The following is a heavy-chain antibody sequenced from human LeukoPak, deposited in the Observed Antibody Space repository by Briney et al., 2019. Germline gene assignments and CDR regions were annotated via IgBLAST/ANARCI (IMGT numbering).Heavy chain of an antibody. J-gene: IGHJ6*02. CDR2: IYYSGST. CDR3: ARVAGGYSSGWYNYYYYYGMDV. Sequence: SETLSLTCTVSGGSVSSGSYYWSWIRQPPWKGLEWIGYIYYSGSTNYNPSLKSRVTISVDTSKNQFSLKLSSVTAADTAVYYCARVAGGYSSGWYNYYYYYGMDVWGQGTTVTVSS. V-gene: IGHV4-61*01. D-gene: IGHD6-19*01. CDR1: GGSVSSGSYY.